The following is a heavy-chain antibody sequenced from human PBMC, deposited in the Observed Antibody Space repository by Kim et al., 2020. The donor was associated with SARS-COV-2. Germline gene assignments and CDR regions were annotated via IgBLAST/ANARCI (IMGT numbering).Heavy chain of an antibody. J-gene: IGHJ6*02. D-gene: IGHD3-16*01. CDR3: ARGRGGAIYRYGMDV. Sequence: DSVKGRFTISRDNAKNTLYLQMNGLRAEDTAVYYCARGRGGAIYRYGMDVWGQGTTVTVSS. V-gene: IGHV3-53*01.